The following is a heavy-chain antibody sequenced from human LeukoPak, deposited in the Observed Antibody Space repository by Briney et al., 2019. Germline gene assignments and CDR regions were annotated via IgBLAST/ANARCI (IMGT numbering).Heavy chain of an antibody. CDR1: GFTFSSYA. D-gene: IGHD5-12*01. Sequence: TGGSLRLSCAASGFTFSSYAMSWVRQAPGKGLAWVSAISYSGATTHYADSVKGRFTISRDNPKNTLYLQMNSLRAEDTALYFCAMHRGSTYAQPSGFWSQGTVVAVSS. V-gene: IGHV3-23*01. CDR2: ISYSGATT. CDR3: AMHRGSTYAQPSGF. J-gene: IGHJ4*02.